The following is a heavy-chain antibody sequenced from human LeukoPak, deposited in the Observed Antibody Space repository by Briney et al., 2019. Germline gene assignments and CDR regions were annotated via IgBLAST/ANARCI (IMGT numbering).Heavy chain of an antibody. CDR2: IYYSGST. CDR3: ASTSYYGSGTQVDI. V-gene: IGHV4-31*03. J-gene: IGHJ6*02. D-gene: IGHD3-10*01. CDR1: GGSISSGGYY. Sequence: SETLSLTCTVSGGSISSGGYYWSWIRQHPGKGLEWIGYIYYSGSTYYNPSLKSRVTISVDTSKNQFSLKLSSVTAADTAVYYCASTSYYGSGTQVDIWGQGTTVTVSS.